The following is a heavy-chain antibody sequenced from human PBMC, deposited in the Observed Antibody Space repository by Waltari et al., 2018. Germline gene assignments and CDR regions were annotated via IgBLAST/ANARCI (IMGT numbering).Heavy chain of an antibody. Sequence: QVQLQESGPGLVKPSETLSLTCSVSGGSIYNYFWNWIRQPPGKGLQWIGYIRHTGITKSNPSLNSRVTMAVDTSKSQISLRLTSASATDTAVYFCARWDSPGRYFGDWGQGTPVTVSS. J-gene: IGHJ4*02. D-gene: IGHD1-20*01. CDR3: ARWDSPGRYFGD. CDR1: GGSIYNYF. CDR2: IRHTGIT. V-gene: IGHV4-59*08.